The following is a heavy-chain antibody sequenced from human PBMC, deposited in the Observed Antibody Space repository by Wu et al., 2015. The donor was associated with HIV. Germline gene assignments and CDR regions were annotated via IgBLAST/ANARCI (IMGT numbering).Heavy chain of an antibody. CDR3: ARGVVRSREFDT. V-gene: IGHV1-69*18. CDR2: IIPLFNTP. J-gene: IGHJ4*02. CDR1: GGSFTSDS. D-gene: IGHD1-1*01. Sequence: QVQLVQSGAEVKKPGASMRVSCKTSGGSFTSDSISWVRQAPGQGLEWMGRIIPLFNTPNYAQKFQGRLTIIADQSTRTSDMELSSLRSEDTAVYYCARGVVRSREFDTWGQGTLVTVSS.